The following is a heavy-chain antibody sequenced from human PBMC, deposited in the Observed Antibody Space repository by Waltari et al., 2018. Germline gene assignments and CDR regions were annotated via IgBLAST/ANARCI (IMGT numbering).Heavy chain of an antibody. CDR3: ARVATKTYSSPVPGRPYYYGMDV. D-gene: IGHD6-13*01. V-gene: IGHV3-74*01. Sequence: EEQLVESGGGLVQPGESLRLSCAASGFTFSRSWMDWVRQAPGKGLVGVSRINSDGSSTIYAESVKGRFTISRDNAKNTLYVQMNRLRAEDTAVYYCARVATKTYSSPVPGRPYYYGMDVWGQGTTVTVSS. CDR1: GFTFSRSW. CDR2: INSDGSST. J-gene: IGHJ6*02.